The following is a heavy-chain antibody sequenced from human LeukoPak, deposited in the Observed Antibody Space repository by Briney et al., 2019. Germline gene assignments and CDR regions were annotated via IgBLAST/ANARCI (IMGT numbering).Heavy chain of an antibody. CDR3: ARDQYYYDSSGYYYVWAFDY. CDR1: GGSISSSSYY. D-gene: IGHD3-22*01. V-gene: IGHV4-61*02. CDR2: IYTSGST. Sequence: PSETLSLTCTVSGGSISSSSYYWSWIRQPAGKGLEWIGRIYTSGSTNYNPSLKSRVTMSVDTSKNQFSLKLSSVTAADTAVYYCARDQYYYDSSGYYYVWAFDYWGQGTLVTVSS. J-gene: IGHJ4*02.